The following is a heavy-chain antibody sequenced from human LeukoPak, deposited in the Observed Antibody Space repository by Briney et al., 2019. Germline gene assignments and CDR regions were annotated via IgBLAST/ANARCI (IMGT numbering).Heavy chain of an antibody. J-gene: IGHJ3*02. Sequence: ASVKVSCKASGYTFTSYGISWVRQAPGQGLEWMGWISAYNGNTNYAQKLQGRVTMTTDASTSTAYMELRSLRSDDTAVYYCARVGSGSYVDAFDIWGQGTMVTVSS. V-gene: IGHV1-18*04. D-gene: IGHD3-10*01. CDR2: ISAYNGNT. CDR1: GYTFTSYG. CDR3: ARVGSGSYVDAFDI.